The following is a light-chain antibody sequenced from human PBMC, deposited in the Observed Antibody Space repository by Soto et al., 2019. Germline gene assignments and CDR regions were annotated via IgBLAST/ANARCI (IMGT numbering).Light chain of an antibody. J-gene: IGKJ4*01. CDR1: QSVSSN. CDR3: QHYNTWPLT. V-gene: IGKV3-15*01. Sequence: EIVMTQSPSTLSVSPGERATLSCRASQSVSSNLAWYQQNPGHAPRLLIYGASTRATGIPARFSGSGSGTDFTLTISSLQPEDFADYYCQHYNTWPLTFAGGTKVEIK. CDR2: GAS.